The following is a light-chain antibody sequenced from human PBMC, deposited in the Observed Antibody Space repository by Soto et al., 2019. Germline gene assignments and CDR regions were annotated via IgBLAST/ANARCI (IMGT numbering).Light chain of an antibody. V-gene: IGLV1-51*01. Sequence: QSVLTQPPSVSAAPGQKVTISCSGSSSNIGNNPVSWYQHLPGTAPKVLIYDNDKRPSGIPDRFSGSRSGTSATLGITGLQTGDEAYYYCGTWDSSLSGGRVFGGGTKLTVL. CDR2: DND. CDR3: GTWDSSLSGGRV. CDR1: SSNIGNNP. J-gene: IGLJ3*02.